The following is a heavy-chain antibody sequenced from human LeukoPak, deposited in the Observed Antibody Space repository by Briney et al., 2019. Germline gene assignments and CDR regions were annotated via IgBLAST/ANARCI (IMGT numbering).Heavy chain of an antibody. D-gene: IGHD6-19*01. CDR3: ARETGWQFDY. CDR1: GFTFGSSI. V-gene: IGHV3-30*01. CDR2: ISYDENKK. Sequence: PGGSLRLSCAASGFTFGSSIMHWVRQAPGKGLEWVAMISYDENKKYYADSVKGRFTISRDNFKNTLYLQMNSLRAEDTAVYYCARETGWQFDYWGQGTLVAVSS. J-gene: IGHJ4*02.